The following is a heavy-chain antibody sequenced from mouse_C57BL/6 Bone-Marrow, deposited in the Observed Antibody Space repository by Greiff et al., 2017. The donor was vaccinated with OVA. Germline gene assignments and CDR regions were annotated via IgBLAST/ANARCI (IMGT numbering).Heavy chain of an antibody. J-gene: IGHJ3*01. CDR2: ISYDGSN. CDR3: AREDFLFCAY. Sequence: EVQLQESGPGLVKPSQSLSLTCSVTGYSITSGYYWNWIRQFPGNKLEWMGYISYDGSNNYNPSLKNRISITRDTSKNQFFLKLNSVTTEDTATYYCAREDFLFCAYWGQGTLVTVSA. CDR1: GYSITSGYY. V-gene: IGHV3-6*01.